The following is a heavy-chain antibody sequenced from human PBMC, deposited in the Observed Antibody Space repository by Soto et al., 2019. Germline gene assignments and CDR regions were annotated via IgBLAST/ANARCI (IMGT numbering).Heavy chain of an antibody. CDR3: AREWWYCGSTSCRGGVYYYGMDV. CDR2: INPSGGST. V-gene: IGHV1-46*01. Sequence: PGASVKVSCKASGYTFTSYYMHWVRQAPGQGLEWMGIINPSGGSTSYAQKFQGRVTMTRDTPTSTVYMELSSLRSEDTAVYYCAREWWYCGSTSCRGGVYYYGMDVWGQGTTVTVSS. J-gene: IGHJ6*02. D-gene: IGHD2-2*01. CDR1: GYTFTSYY.